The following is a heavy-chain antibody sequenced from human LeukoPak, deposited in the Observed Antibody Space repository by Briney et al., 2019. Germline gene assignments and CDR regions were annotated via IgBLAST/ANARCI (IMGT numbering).Heavy chain of an antibody. J-gene: IGHJ4*02. CDR1: GFTFSSYW. V-gene: IGHV3-7*01. CDR2: IKQDGSEK. Sequence: PGGSLRLSCAASGFTFSSYWMSWVRQAPGKGLEWVANIKQDGSEKYYVDSVKGRFTISRDNAKNSLYLQMNSLRAEDAAVYYCERDEGIAAAGTPFDCWGQGTLVTASS. CDR3: ERDEGIAAAGTPFDC. D-gene: IGHD6-13*01.